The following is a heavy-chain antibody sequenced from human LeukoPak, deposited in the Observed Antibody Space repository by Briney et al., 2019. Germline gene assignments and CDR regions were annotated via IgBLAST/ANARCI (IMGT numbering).Heavy chain of an antibody. CDR1: RFTVSGNC. Sequence: GESLRLSCAVSRFTVSGNCMSWVRQAPGKGLEWVSLICNDGRTFYTDSVKDRFIISRDSSKSTVYLQMNSLRVEDTAVYYCATAPGIAAAGTENYYYYYGMDVWGQGTTVTVSS. CDR3: ATAPGIAAAGTENYYYYYGMDV. J-gene: IGHJ6*02. V-gene: IGHV3-66*01. CDR2: ICNDGRT. D-gene: IGHD6-13*01.